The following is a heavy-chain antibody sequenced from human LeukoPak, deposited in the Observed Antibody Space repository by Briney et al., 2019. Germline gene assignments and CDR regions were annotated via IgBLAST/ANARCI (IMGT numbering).Heavy chain of an antibody. CDR3: ARWYYYESTGYLDY. Sequence: PGGSLRLSCAASGFTFSTYWMHWVRQAPGKGLEWVAVIWYDGTNKYYADSVKGRFTISRDNFKSTLYLQMNSLRAEDTAVYYCARWYYYESTGYLDYWGQGNPVSVSS. J-gene: IGHJ4*02. D-gene: IGHD3-22*01. V-gene: IGHV3-33*08. CDR1: GFTFSTYW. CDR2: IWYDGTNK.